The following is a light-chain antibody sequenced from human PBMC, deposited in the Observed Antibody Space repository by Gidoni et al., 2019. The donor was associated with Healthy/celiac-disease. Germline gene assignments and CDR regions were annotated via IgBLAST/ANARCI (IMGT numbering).Light chain of an antibody. CDR1: SPNIGAGYD. Sequence: QSVLTQPPSVSGAPRQRVTISCTGSSPNIGAGYDVHWYQQLPGTAPKLLLYGNSNRPSGVPDRFSGSTSGTSASLAITGLQAEDEADYYCQSYDSSLSGSWVFGGGTKLTVL. J-gene: IGLJ3*02. V-gene: IGLV1-40*01. CDR3: QSYDSSLSGSWV. CDR2: GNS.